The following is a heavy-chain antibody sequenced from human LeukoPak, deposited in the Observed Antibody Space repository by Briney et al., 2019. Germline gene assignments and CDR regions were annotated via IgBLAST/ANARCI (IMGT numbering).Heavy chain of an antibody. CDR3: ARGGTYLPFGY. J-gene: IGHJ4*02. CDR2: MNANSGDT. Sequence: GASVKVSCKASGYTLTSYDINGVRQATGQGREWMGWMNANSGDTGYAQNFQGRVTMTRNTSISTAYMELSSLRSEDTAIYYCARGGTYLPFGYWGQGALVTVSS. V-gene: IGHV1-8*01. CDR1: GYTLTSYD. D-gene: IGHD3-10*01.